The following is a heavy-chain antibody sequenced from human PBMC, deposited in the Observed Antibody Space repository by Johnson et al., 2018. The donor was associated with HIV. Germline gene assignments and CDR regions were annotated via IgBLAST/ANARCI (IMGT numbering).Heavy chain of an antibody. CDR2: IYWHGGST. Sequence: VQLVESGGGLERPGGSLRLSCAASGFFFDDYGMTWVRQPPGRGLEWVSGIYWHGGSTGYTDSVKGRFTISRVNAKNSLYLQMNSLRAEDTAVYYCARDEYPLRAAAWKSAFDIWGQGTMVTVSS. D-gene: IGHD6-13*01. V-gene: IGHV3-20*04. CDR3: ARDEYPLRAAAWKSAFDI. J-gene: IGHJ3*02. CDR1: GFFFDDYG.